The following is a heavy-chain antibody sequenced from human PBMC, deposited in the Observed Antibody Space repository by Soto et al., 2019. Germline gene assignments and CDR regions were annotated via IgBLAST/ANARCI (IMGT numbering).Heavy chain of an antibody. CDR2: IRGDGSRT. D-gene: IGHD1-1*01. J-gene: IGHJ4*02. CDR1: GFNFNDFS. CDR3: AKERGTIYFDY. V-gene: IGHV3-43*01. Sequence: PGGSLRLSCAASGFNFNDFSMHWVRQTPGKSLEWVSLIRGDGSRTFYADSVKGRFTISRDNSKNSLYLQMNSLRTEDTALYYCAKERGTIYFDYWGQGP.